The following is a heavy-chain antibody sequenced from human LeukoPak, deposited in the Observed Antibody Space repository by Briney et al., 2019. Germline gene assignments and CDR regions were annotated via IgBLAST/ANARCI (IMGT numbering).Heavy chain of an antibody. Sequence: PGGSLRLSCADSGFIFSDYYMNWIRQAPGKGLEWVSYINHDGNTISYADSVEGRFTISRDNAKNLLFLHMNSLRAEDTAVYYCARELADSSGWHNWGQGTLVTVSS. CDR1: GFIFSDYY. CDR2: INHDGNTI. V-gene: IGHV3-11*04. J-gene: IGHJ4*02. CDR3: ARELADSSGWHN. D-gene: IGHD6-19*01.